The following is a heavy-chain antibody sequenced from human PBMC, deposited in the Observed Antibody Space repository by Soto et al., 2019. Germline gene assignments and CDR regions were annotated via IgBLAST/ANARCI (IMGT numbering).Heavy chain of an antibody. V-gene: IGHV3-48*03. CDR3: VRGTNSYGAGGYYRSGDFFEY. J-gene: IGHJ4*02. Sequence: GSRKLSSAASAFPLSNFEIKWVRRPPGKLREWNAYLSTSGSSNFFAESVPGRCTVSRENHKNSLSMNLDRLRGDDTAIYYCVRGTNSYGAGGYYRSGDFFEYWDQGTQVTVSS. D-gene: IGHD3-10*01. CDR1: AFPLSNFE. CDR2: LSTSGSSN.